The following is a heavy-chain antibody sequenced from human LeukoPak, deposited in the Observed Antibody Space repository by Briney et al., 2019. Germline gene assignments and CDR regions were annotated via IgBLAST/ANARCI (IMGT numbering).Heavy chain of an antibody. CDR3: ARGNTIIGMVHFDH. D-gene: IGHD3-9*01. J-gene: IGHJ4*02. CDR2: ISSSSGYI. CDR1: GFTFSSYS. Sequence: GGSLRLSCAASGFTFSSYSMSWVRQAPGKGLEWVSSISSSSGYIYNADSVKGRFTISRDNAKNSLCLQMNSLRAEDTAVYYCARGNTIIGMVHFDHWGQGTLVTVSS. V-gene: IGHV3-21*01.